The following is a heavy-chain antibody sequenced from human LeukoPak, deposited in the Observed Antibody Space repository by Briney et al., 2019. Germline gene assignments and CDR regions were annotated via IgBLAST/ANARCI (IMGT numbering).Heavy chain of an antibody. CDR2: INPNNGGT. V-gene: IGHV1-2*02. D-gene: IGHD2-2*01. CDR1: GYTFTGYY. J-gene: IGHJ4*02. Sequence: GASVKVSCKASGYTFTGYYMHWVRQAPGQGLEWMGWINPNNGGTKSAQKFQGRVTVTRDTSISTAYMELSRLSSDDTAVYYCAREAPWFSCLDYWGQGTLVTVSS. CDR3: AREAPWFSCLDY.